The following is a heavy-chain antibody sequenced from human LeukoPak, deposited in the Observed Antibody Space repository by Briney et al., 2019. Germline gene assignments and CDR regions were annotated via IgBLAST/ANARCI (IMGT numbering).Heavy chain of an antibody. V-gene: IGHV1-69*05. CDR2: IIPIFGTA. CDR3: ARRTYKAFDI. CDR1: GGTFSSYG. J-gene: IGHJ3*02. D-gene: IGHD1-14*01. Sequence: GASVKVSCKASGGTFSSYGISWVRQAPGQGLEWMGGIIPIFGTANYAQKFQGRVTITRDTSASTAYMELSSLRSEDTAVYYCARRTYKAFDIWGQGTMVTVSS.